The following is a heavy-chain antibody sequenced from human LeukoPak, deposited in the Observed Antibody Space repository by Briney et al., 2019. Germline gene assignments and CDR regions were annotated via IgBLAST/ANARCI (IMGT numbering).Heavy chain of an antibody. Sequence: PGRSLRLSCAASGFTFSSYAMHWVRQAPGKGLEWVAVISYDGSNEYYADSVKGRFTISRDNSKSTLYVQMNSLRPEDTAVYYCAGGAYEGGNWFDAWGQGTLVTVSS. CDR2: ISYDGSNE. J-gene: IGHJ5*02. CDR1: GFTFSSYA. V-gene: IGHV3-30-3*01. D-gene: IGHD4-17*01. CDR3: AGGAYEGGNWFDA.